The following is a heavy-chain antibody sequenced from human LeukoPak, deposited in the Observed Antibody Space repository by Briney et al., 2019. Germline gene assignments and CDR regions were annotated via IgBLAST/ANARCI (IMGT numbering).Heavy chain of an antibody. J-gene: IGHJ5*02. CDR3: ARQSTIAAAKIDP. V-gene: IGHV4-39*01. CDR1: GGSISDSNDY. CDR2: IYHRGNT. D-gene: IGHD6-25*01. Sequence: PSETLSLTCTVSGGSISDSNDYWGWIRQPPGRGLEWIGNIYHRGNTYYSPSLKSRVTVSVDTSKNQFSLKLSSVTAADTAIYYCARQSTIAAAKIDPWGQGSLVTVSS.